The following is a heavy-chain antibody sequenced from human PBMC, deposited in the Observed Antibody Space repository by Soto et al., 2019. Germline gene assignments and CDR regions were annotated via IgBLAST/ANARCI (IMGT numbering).Heavy chain of an antibody. V-gene: IGHV3-23*01. CDR2: VSGSGGST. CDR3: AKFSATSVYDISSAPDY. D-gene: IGHD6-6*01. J-gene: IGHJ4*02. Sequence: GSLRLSCAASGFTFSNYAMTWVRQAPGKGLEWVSAVSGSGGSTFYAGSVKGRFAISRDNSKKTLYLQMNSLRAEDTAVYYCAKFSATSVYDISSAPDYWGQGTLVTVSS. CDR1: GFTFSNYA.